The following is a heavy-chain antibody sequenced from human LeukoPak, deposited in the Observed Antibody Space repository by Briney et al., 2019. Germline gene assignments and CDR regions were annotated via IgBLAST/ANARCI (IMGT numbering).Heavy chain of an antibody. CDR2: ISSSSSTI. J-gene: IGHJ6*03. Sequence: PGGSLRLSCAASGFTFSSYSMNWVRQAPGKGLEWVSYISSSSSTIYYADSVKGRFTISRDNAKNSLYLQMNSLRAEDTAVYYCARVGGYNWNEWSYYMDVWGKGTTVTISS. CDR1: GFTFSSYS. V-gene: IGHV3-48*01. D-gene: IGHD1-1*01. CDR3: ARVGGYNWNEWSYYMDV.